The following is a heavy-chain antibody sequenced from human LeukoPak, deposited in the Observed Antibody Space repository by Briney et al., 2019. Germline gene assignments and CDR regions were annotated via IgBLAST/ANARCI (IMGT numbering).Heavy chain of an antibody. CDR2: VTNNGGST. CDR3: VKGPCSGGSCHLDY. V-gene: IGHV3-64D*06. J-gene: IGHJ4*02. D-gene: IGHD2-15*01. Sequence: GGSLRLSCSASGFXFSSYAIHWVRQAPGRGLEYVSAVTNNGGSTYHADSVKGRFTISRDNSKNTLYLQMSSLRVEDTAVYYCVKGPCSGGSCHLDYWGQGTLVTVSS. CDR1: GFXFSSYA.